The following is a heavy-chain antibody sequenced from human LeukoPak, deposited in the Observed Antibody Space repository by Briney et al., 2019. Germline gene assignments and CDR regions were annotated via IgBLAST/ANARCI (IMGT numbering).Heavy chain of an antibody. CDR3: AREKTGDNSALGGMDL. Sequence: GGSLRLSCAASVFSVISNYMSWVRQAPGKGLEWVSAMYSGGSTYYADSVKGRFTISRDNSKNTLYLQMNSLRAEDTAVYYCAREKTGDNSALGGMDLWGRGTTVTVSS. V-gene: IGHV3-66*01. CDR1: VFSVISNY. D-gene: IGHD6-19*01. CDR2: MYSGGST. J-gene: IGHJ6*02.